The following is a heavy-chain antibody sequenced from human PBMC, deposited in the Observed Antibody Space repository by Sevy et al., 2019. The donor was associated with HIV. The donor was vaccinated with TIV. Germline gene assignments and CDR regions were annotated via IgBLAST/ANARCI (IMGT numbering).Heavy chain of an antibody. V-gene: IGHV3-15*01. J-gene: IGHJ4*02. CDR1: GFTFSNAW. CDR3: TAGVGTSDFDY. D-gene: IGHD1-26*01. CDR2: IKSKTDGGTR. Sequence: GGSLRLSCEASGFTFSNAWMSWVRQAPGKGLEWVGRIKSKTDGGTRDFAAPVKGRFAIARDDSKNTLSLQMDSLKTEDTALYYCTAGVGTSDFDYWGQGILVTVSS.